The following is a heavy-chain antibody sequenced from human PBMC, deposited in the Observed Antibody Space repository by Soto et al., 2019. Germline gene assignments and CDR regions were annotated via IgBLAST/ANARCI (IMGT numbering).Heavy chain of an antibody. V-gene: IGHV4-34*01. J-gene: IGHJ6*02. CDR3: ARAPLDGGYYYYGMDV. CDR2: INHSGST. Sequence: SETLSLTCAVYGGSFSGYYWSWIRQPPGKGLEWIGEINHSGSTNYNPSLKSRVTISVDTSKNQFSLKLSSVTAADTAVYYCARAPLDGGYYYYGMDVWGQGTTVT. CDR1: GGSFSGYY.